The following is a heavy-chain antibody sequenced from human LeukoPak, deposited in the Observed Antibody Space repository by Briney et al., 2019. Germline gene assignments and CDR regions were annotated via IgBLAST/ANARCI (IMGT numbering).Heavy chain of an antibody. CDR2: ISCDGSNK. V-gene: IGHV3-30*18. CDR1: GFTFRSYD. Sequence: GGSLRLSCAASGFTFRSYDMHWVRQAPGKGLQWVAVISCDGSNKYHTDSVKGRFTISRDNSKNTLYLQMNSLRAEDTAVYYCAKDSEIAAAGSYWYFDLWGRGTLVTVSS. CDR3: AKDSEIAAAGSYWYFDL. D-gene: IGHD6-13*01. J-gene: IGHJ2*01.